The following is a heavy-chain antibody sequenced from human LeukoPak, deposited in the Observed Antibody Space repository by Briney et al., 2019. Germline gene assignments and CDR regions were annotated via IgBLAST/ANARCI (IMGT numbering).Heavy chain of an antibody. V-gene: IGHV1-46*01. J-gene: IGHJ4*02. CDR3: AAYTHYYDSSGLDY. CDR2: INPSGGST. CDR1: GYTFTSYY. D-gene: IGHD3-22*01. Sequence: ASVQVSCQASGYTFTSYYMHWVRQAPGQGLEGMGIINPSGGSTSYAQKFQGRVTMTRDTSTSTVYMELSSLRSEDTAVYYCAAYTHYYDSSGLDYWGQGTLVTVSS.